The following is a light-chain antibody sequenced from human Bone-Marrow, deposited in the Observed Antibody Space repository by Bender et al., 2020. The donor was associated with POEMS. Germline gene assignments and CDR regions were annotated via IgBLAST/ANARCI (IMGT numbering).Light chain of an antibody. CDR3: CSYAGRSTFA. CDR2: KDN. V-gene: IGLV1-47*01. CDR1: SSNIGSNN. Sequence: HSVLTQPPSTSGTPGQRVTISCSGSSSNIGSNNVYWFQRLPGTAPKLLIYKDNQRPSGVSDRFSGSKSGTSASLAISGLRSEDEADYYCCSYAGRSTFAFGGGTKLTVL. J-gene: IGLJ2*01.